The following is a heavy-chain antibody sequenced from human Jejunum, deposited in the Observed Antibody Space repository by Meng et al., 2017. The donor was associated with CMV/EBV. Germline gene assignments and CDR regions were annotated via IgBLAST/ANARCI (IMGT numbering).Heavy chain of an antibody. V-gene: IGHV4-59*01. J-gene: IGHJ5*01. CDR3: ARGAGWYAF. CDR1: GGSISSSY. CDR2: IYYTGTT. Sequence: QVQLQGSGPGLVKPSETLSLTCTVSGGSISSSYWSWIRQPPGKGLEWIGYIYYTGTTNYNPSLKSRVTISLDTSKNQFSLKLTSMTAADTAVYYCARGAGWYAFWGQGTLVTVS.